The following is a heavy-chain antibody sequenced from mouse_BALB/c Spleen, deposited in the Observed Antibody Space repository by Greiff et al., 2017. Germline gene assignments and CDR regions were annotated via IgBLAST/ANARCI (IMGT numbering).Heavy chain of an antibody. J-gene: IGHJ4*01. CDR3: ARGSSYPYYYAMDY. CDR2: IWSDGST. CDR1: GFSLTSYG. D-gene: IGHD1-1*01. Sequence: VKLVESGPDLVAPSQSLSITCTVSGFSLTSYGVHWVRQPPGKGLEWLVVIWSDGSTTYNSALKSRLSISKDNSKSQVFLKMNSLQTDDTAMYYCARGSSYPYYYAMDYWGQGTSVTVSS. V-gene: IGHV2-6-2*01.